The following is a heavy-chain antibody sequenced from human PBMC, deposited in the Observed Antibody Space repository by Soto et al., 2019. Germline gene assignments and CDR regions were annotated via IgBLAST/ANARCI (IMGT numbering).Heavy chain of an antibody. CDR2: ISYDGSNK. D-gene: IGHD2-15*01. J-gene: IGHJ4*02. V-gene: IGHV3-30*18. Sequence: VQLVESGGGMVQPGRSLRLSCAASGFTFSSYGMHWVRQAPGKGQEWVAVISYDGSNKYYADSVKGRFTISRDNSKNTLYLQMNSLRAEDTAVYYCAKERDIVVVVAPLDYWGQGTLVTVSS. CDR1: GFTFSSYG. CDR3: AKERDIVVVVAPLDY.